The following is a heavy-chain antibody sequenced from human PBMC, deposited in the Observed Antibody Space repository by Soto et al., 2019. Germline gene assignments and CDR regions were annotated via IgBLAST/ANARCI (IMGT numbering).Heavy chain of an antibody. Sequence: GGSLRLSCAASGFTFSSYIMSWVRQAPGKGLEWVSSITTSSGSRYYADSVRGRFTISRDNAKNSLYLEMNSLRADDTAMYYCARSSTSGDVWGQGTTVTVSS. CDR1: GFTFSSYI. CDR2: ITTSSGSR. CDR3: ARSSTSGDV. V-gene: IGHV3-21*01. J-gene: IGHJ6*02. D-gene: IGHD2-2*01.